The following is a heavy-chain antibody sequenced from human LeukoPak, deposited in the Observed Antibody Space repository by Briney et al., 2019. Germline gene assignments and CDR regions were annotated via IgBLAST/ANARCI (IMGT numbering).Heavy chain of an antibody. Sequence: GESLKISCKHSEYSFPNYCIGWVRQMPGKGLEWMGIIYPDDSDTRYSPSFQGQVTISADRSISTAYLQWSSLKASDTAMYYCARHVGEWELPYYFDYWGQGTLVTVSS. CDR2: IYPDDSDT. CDR3: ARHVGEWELPYYFDY. D-gene: IGHD1-26*01. CDR1: EYSFPNYC. V-gene: IGHV5-51*01. J-gene: IGHJ4*02.